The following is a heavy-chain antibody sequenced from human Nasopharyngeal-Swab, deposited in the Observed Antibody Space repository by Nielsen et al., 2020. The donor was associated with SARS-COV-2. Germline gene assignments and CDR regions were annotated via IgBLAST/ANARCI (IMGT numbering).Heavy chain of an antibody. D-gene: IGHD6-6*01. Sequence: GESLKISCAASGFTFSSYAMSWVRQAPGKGLEWVSAISGSGGSTYYADSVKGRFTISRDNAKNSLYLQMNSLRAEDTAVYYCARGAPYSSSSGDFDYWGQGTLVTVSS. J-gene: IGHJ4*02. CDR2: ISGSGGST. V-gene: IGHV3-23*01. CDR1: GFTFSSYA. CDR3: ARGAPYSSSSGDFDY.